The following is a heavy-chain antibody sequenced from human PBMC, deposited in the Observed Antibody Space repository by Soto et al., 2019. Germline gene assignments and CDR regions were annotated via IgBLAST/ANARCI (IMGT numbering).Heavy chain of an antibody. CDR1: GGSISSSNW. Sequence: PSETLSLTCAVSGGSISSSNWWSWVRQPPGKGLEWIGEIYHSGSTNYNPSLKSRVTISVDKSKNQFSLKLSSVTAADTAVYYCARDIRGKMPSYYDSSGQTLDYWGQGTLVT. V-gene: IGHV4-4*02. D-gene: IGHD3-22*01. J-gene: IGHJ4*02. CDR3: ARDIRGKMPSYYDSSGQTLDY. CDR2: IYHSGST.